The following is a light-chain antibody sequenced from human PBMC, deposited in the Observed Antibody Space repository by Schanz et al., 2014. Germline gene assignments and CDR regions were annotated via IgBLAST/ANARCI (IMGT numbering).Light chain of an antibody. J-gene: IGLJ1*01. CDR2: DVS. V-gene: IGLV2-14*03. CDR3: SSYRRTATVAV. CDR1: SRDVGSYNF. Sequence: QSALTQPASVSGSPGQSITISCTGTSRDVGSYNFVSWYQQHPGKAPKLMIYDVSKRPSGVPDRFSGSKSGNTASLTVSGLQAEDEADYYCSSYRRTATVAVFGTGTKVTVL.